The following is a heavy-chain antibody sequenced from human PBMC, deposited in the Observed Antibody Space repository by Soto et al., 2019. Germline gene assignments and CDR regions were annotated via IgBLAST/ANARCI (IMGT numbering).Heavy chain of an antibody. CDR2: ISYDGSNK. V-gene: IGHV3-30*18. CDR1: GFTFSSYG. CDR3: AKERRPSYGSGSYGFDY. J-gene: IGHJ4*02. D-gene: IGHD3-10*01. Sequence: GGSLRLSCAASGFTFSSYGMHWVRQAPGKGLEWVAVISYDGSNKYYAGSVKGRFTISRDNSKNTLYLQMNSLRAEDTAVYYCAKERRPSYGSGSYGFDYWGQGTLVTVSS.